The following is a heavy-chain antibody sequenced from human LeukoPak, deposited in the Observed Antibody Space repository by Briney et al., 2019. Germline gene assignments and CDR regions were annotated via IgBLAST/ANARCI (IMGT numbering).Heavy chain of an antibody. CDR2: IYPGDSDT. Sequence: GEFLQISCKTSGYRFTNYWIGWVRQMPGKGLEWMGIIYPGDSDTRYSPSFQGQVTISADKSISTAYLQWSSLKASDTAMYYCARHRGPHVPMSYYYYMDVWGKGTTVTVSS. CDR3: ARHRGPHVPMSYYYYMDV. CDR1: GYRFTNYW. J-gene: IGHJ6*03. D-gene: IGHD3-10*01. V-gene: IGHV5-51*01.